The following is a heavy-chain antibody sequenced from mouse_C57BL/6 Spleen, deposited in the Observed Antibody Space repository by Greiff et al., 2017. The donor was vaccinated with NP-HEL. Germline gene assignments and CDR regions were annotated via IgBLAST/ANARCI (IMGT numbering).Heavy chain of an antibody. Sequence: EVQRVESEGGLVQPGSSMKLSCTASGFTFSDYYMAWVRQVPEKGLEWVANINYDGSSTYYLDSLKSRFIISRDNAKNILYLQMSSLKSEDTATYYCARGVSHYDYSWFAYWGQGTLVTVSA. D-gene: IGHD2-4*01. CDR1: GFTFSDYY. V-gene: IGHV5-16*01. CDR3: ARGVSHYDYSWFAY. CDR2: INYDGSST. J-gene: IGHJ3*01.